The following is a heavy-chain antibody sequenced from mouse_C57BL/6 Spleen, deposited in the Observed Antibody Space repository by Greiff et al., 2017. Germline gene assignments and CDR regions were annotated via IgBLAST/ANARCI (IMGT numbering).Heavy chain of an antibody. CDR3: ARDNWYYFDY. D-gene: IGHD4-1*01. CDR1: GFTFSDYG. CDR2: ISSGSSTI. V-gene: IGHV5-17*01. J-gene: IGHJ2*01. Sequence: EVKVVESGGGLVKPGGSLKLSCAASGFTFSDYGMHWVRQAPEKGLEWVAYISSGSSTIYYADTVKGRFTISRDNAKNTLFLQMTSLRSEDTAMYYCARDNWYYFDYWGQGTTLTVSS.